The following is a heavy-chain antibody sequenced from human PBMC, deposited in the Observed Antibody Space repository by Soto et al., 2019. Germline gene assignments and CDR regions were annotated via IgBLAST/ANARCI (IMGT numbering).Heavy chain of an antibody. CDR3: AKQGSSSLFTPLNY. D-gene: IGHD6-6*01. Sequence: GGSLRLSCAASGFTFSSYAMSWVRQAPGKGLEWVSAISGSGGSTYYADSVKGRFTISRDNSKNTLYLQMNSLRAEDTAVYYCAKQGSSSLFTPLNYWGQGTLVTVSS. J-gene: IGHJ4*02. CDR1: GFTFSSYA. V-gene: IGHV3-23*01. CDR2: ISGSGGST.